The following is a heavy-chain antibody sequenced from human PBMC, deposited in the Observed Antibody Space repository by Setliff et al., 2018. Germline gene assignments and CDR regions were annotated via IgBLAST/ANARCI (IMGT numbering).Heavy chain of an antibody. CDR3: ASRTTGPGGWFDF. J-gene: IGHJ5*01. CDR2: IYYSGTT. CDR1: GGSIINNNYY. Sequence: SETLSLTCTVSGGSIINNNYYWGWIRQPPGKGLEWIGTIYYSGTTYYNPSLKSRVTISIDTSKNQFSLSLNSVTAADTAVYYCASRTTGPGGWFDFWGQGSRGTSPQ. V-gene: IGHV4-39*01. D-gene: IGHD1-1*01.